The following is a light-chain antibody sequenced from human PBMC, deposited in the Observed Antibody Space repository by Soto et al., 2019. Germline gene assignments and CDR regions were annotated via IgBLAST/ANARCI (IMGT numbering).Light chain of an antibody. J-gene: IGKJ4*01. Sequence: EIVLTQSPGTVSLSPGERATLSCRASQSLSSNNLAWYRHKPGQAPRLLVYGASNRATGVPDRFSGSGSGTDFTLTISRLEPEDFAVYYCQQYCSSLTFGGGTKVEIK. V-gene: IGKV3-20*01. CDR2: GAS. CDR1: QSLSSNN. CDR3: QQYCSSLT.